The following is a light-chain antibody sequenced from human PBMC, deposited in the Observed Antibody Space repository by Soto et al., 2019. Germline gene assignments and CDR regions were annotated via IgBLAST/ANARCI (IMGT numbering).Light chain of an antibody. CDR1: QSVSSY. CDR3: QQRSNWPIT. V-gene: IGKV3-11*01. J-gene: IGKJ5*01. CDR2: DAS. Sequence: EIVMTQSPDALSVSPGERATLSCRASQSVSSYLAWYQQKPGQAPRLLIYDASNRATGIPARFSGSGSGTDFNLTISSLEPEDFAVYYCQQRSNWPITFGQGTRLEIK.